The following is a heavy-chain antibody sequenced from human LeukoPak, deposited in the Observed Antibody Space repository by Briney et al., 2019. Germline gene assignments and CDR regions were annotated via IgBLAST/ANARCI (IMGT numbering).Heavy chain of an antibody. CDR2: ISGGTT. CDR3: AKSVYGSGNY. J-gene: IGHJ4*02. D-gene: IGHD3-10*01. CDR1: GFTISSYG. Sequence: GGSLRLSCAASGFTISSYGMSWVRQAPGKGLEWVSSISGGTTYYADSVKGRFTISRDNSKNIVSLQMNSLRAEDTAVYYCAKSVYGSGNYWGQGTLVTGSS. V-gene: IGHV3-23*01.